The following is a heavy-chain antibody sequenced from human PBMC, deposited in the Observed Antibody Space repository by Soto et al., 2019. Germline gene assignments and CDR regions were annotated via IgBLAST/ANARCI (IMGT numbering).Heavy chain of an antibody. V-gene: IGHV3-53*01. CDR3: ASGGRTYYFDY. Sequence: PGGSLRLSCAASGFTVTSNYMNWVRQAPGKGLEWVSVIYSGGGTYFADSVKGRFTISRDDSRNTLYLQMDSLRAEDTAVYYCASGGRTYYFDYRGQGALVTVSS. CDR1: GFTVTSNY. D-gene: IGHD1-1*01. CDR2: IYSGGGT. J-gene: IGHJ4*02.